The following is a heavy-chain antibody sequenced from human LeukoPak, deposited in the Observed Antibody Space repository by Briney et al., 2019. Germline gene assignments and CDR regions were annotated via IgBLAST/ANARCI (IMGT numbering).Heavy chain of an antibody. CDR2: ISYDGSNK. J-gene: IGHJ4*02. CDR3: AKPRSSSGDY. D-gene: IGHD6-19*01. CDR1: GFTFSSYA. V-gene: IGHV3-30-3*02. Sequence: SGRSLRLSCAASGFTFSSYAMHWVRQAPGKGLEWVAVISYDGSNKYYADSVKGRFTISRDNSKNTLYLQMNSLRAEDTAVYYCAKPRSSSGDYWGQGTLVTVSS.